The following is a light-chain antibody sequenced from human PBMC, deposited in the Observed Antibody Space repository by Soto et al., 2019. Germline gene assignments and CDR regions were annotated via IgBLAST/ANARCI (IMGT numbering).Light chain of an antibody. CDR1: STNIGAGYD. CDR3: QSYDISLGSSV. J-gene: IGLJ3*02. Sequence: QSVLTQPPSVSGAPGQWVTISCTGSSTNIGAGYDVHWYQQLPGTAPKLHIYGNSNRPSGVPDRFSGSKSGTSASLAITGLQAEDEADYYCQSYDISLGSSVFGGGTKVTVL. CDR2: GNS. V-gene: IGLV1-40*01.